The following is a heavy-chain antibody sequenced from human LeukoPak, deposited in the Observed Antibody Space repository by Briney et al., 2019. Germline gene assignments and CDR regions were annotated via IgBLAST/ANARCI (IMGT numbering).Heavy chain of an antibody. D-gene: IGHD2-15*01. CDR2: IYYSGST. J-gene: IGHJ4*02. V-gene: IGHV4-59*01. CDR1: GGSISSYY. CDR3: ARDMGYCTGGTCYGY. Sequence: SETLSLTCTVSGGSISSYYWSWIGQPPGKGLEWIGYIYYSGSTNYNPSLKSRVTISVDTSKNQFSLKLSSVTAADTAVYYCARDMGYCTGGTCYGYWGQGTLVTVSS.